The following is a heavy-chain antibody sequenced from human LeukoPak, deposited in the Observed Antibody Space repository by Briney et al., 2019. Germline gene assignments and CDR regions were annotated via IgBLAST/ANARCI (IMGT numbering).Heavy chain of an antibody. CDR2: IYHSGST. CDR3: ARRGRDKARLGYYYYMDV. V-gene: IGHV4-38-2*01. Sequence: SETLSLTCAVSGYSISSGYYWGWIRQPPGKGLEWIGIIYHSGSTYSNPSLKSRVTISVDTSKNQFSLKLSSVTAADTAVYYCARRGRDKARLGYYYYMDVWGKGTTVTVSS. J-gene: IGHJ6*03. CDR1: GYSISSGYY. D-gene: IGHD6-19*01.